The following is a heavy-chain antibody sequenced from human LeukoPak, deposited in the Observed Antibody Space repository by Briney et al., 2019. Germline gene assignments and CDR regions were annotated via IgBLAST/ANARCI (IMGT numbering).Heavy chain of an antibody. CDR2: INPNSGNT. V-gene: IGHV1-8*02. J-gene: IGHJ5*02. Sequence: ASVKVSCKASGYTFTGCYIHPVRQAPGQGLEWMGWINPNSGNTGYAQKFQGRVTMTRNTSISTAYMELSSLRSEDTAVYYCARGALLLWFGELFGKNWFDPWGQGTLVTVSS. CDR3: ARGALLLWFGELFGKNWFDP. CDR1: GYTFTGCY. D-gene: IGHD3-10*01.